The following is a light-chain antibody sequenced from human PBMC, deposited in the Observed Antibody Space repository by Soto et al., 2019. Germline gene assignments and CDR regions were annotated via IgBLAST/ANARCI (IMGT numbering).Light chain of an antibody. CDR1: QSVSNF. Sequence: EKVMTQSPATLSMSPGERATLSCGASQSVSNFLAWYQQKPGQTPRLLIYGASTRATGIPARFSGSGSGTEFTLTISSLQSEDFAVYYCQQYSNWPSWTFGQGTKVDIK. CDR2: GAS. CDR3: QQYSNWPSWT. J-gene: IGKJ1*01. V-gene: IGKV3-15*01.